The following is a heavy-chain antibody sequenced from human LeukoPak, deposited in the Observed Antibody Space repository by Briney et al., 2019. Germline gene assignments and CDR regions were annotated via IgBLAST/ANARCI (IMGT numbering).Heavy chain of an antibody. CDR3: AKDWSYDSSGYYDY. CDR1: GFTFDDYA. D-gene: IGHD3-22*01. V-gene: IGHV3-9*03. J-gene: IGHJ4*02. Sequence: PGRSLRLSCAASGFTFDDYAMHWVRQAPGKGLEWVSGISWNSGSIGYADSVKGRFTISRDNAKNSLYLQMNSLRAEDMALYYCAKDWSYDSSGYYDYWGQGTLVTVSS. CDR2: ISWNSGSI.